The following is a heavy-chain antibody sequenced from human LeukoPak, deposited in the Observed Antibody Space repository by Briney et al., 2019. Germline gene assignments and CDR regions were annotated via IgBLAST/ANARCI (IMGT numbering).Heavy chain of an antibody. Sequence: SQTLSLTCTVSGGSINNGGYYWSWIRQHPGKGLEWIGYIYYSGSSYYNPSLRSRVTISVDTSKNQFSLKLSSVTAADTAVYYCARAHDYSNLVDYWGQGTLVTVSS. CDR3: ARAHDYSNLVDY. D-gene: IGHD4-11*01. J-gene: IGHJ4*02. V-gene: IGHV4-31*03. CDR1: GGSINNGGYY. CDR2: IYYSGSS.